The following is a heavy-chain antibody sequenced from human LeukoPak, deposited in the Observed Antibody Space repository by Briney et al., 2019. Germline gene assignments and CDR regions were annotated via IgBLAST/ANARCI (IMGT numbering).Heavy chain of an antibody. J-gene: IGHJ6*03. CDR1: GYTFSSYG. CDR3: AGPLYYDFWSGYSKPFYYYYMDV. D-gene: IGHD3-3*01. Sequence: SLKVSCKTSGYTFSSYGISWVRQAPGQGLEWMGGIIPIFGTANYAQKFQGRVTITADESTSTAYMELSSLRSEDTAVYYCAGPLYYDFWSGYSKPFYYYYMDVWGKGTTVTVSS. V-gene: IGHV1-69*13. CDR2: IIPIFGTA.